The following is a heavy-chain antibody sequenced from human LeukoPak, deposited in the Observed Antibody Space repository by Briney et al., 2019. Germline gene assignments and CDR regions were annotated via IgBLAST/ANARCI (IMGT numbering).Heavy chain of an antibody. CDR2: IYYSGST. V-gene: IGHV4-39*07. J-gene: IGHJ4*02. Sequence: SETLSLTCTVSGGSISSSSYYWGWIRQPPGKGLEWIGSIYYSGSTYYNPSLKSRVTISVDTSKNQFSLRLISVTAADTAVYYCAREGGYLQLRYFDYWGQGTLVTVSS. CDR1: GGSISSSSYY. D-gene: IGHD5-24*01. CDR3: AREGGYLQLRYFDY.